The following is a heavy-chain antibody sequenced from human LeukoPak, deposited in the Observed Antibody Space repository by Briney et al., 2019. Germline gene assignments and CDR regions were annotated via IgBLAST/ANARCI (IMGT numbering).Heavy chain of an antibody. CDR1: GFTFSNAW. CDR3: TTRRGYSGYDSFDY. Sequence: PGGSLRLSCAASGFTFSNAWMSWVRQAPGKGLEWVGRIKSKTDGGTTDYAAPVKGRFTISRDDSKNTLYLQMNSLKTEDTVVYYCTTRRGYSGYDSFDYWGQGTLVTVSS. D-gene: IGHD5-12*01. V-gene: IGHV3-15*01. CDR2: IKSKTDGGTT. J-gene: IGHJ4*02.